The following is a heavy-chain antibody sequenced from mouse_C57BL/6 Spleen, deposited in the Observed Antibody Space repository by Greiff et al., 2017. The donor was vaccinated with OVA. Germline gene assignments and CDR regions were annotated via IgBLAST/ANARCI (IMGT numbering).Heavy chain of an antibody. J-gene: IGHJ1*03. CDR2: IDPSDSYT. D-gene: IGHD4-1*01. CDR1: GYTFTSYW. V-gene: IGHV1-69*01. Sequence: VQLQQPGAELVMPGASVKLSCKASGYTFTSYWMHWVKQRPGQGLEWIGEIDPSDSYTNYNQKFKGKSTLTVDKSSSTAYMQLSSLTSEDSAVYYCARGKLGLGWYFDVWGTGTTVTVSS. CDR3: ARGKLGLGWYFDV.